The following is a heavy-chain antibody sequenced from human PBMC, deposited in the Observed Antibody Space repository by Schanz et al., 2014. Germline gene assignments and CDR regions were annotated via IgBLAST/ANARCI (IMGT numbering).Heavy chain of an antibody. CDR2: ISASGGDT. CDR1: EFTFSTDA. CDR3: ARWFLIRGVILDS. D-gene: IGHD3-10*01. Sequence: DVHLLESGGGLVQPGGSLRLSCAASEFTFSTDAMSWVRQAPGKGLEWLSVISASGGDTYYADSVKGRFTISRDNSRDTVYLQMNSLRADDTAMYYCARWFLIRGVILDSWGQGTLXTVSS. V-gene: IGHV3-23*01. J-gene: IGHJ4*02.